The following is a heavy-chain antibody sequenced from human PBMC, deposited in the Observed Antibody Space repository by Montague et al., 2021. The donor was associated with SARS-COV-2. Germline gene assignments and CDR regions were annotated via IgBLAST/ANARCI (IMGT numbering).Heavy chain of an antibody. J-gene: IGHJ3*02. CDR1: GGSISSYY. D-gene: IGHD6-19*01. CDR3: ARGSGWMGNALDI. Sequence: SETLSLTCTVSGGSISSYYWSWIRQPPGKGLEWIGYIYYSGSTXXXPSXKGRVTISVDTSKNQFSLKLSSVTAADTAVYYCARGSGWMGNALDIWGQGTMVTVSS. V-gene: IGHV4-59*01. CDR2: IYYSGST.